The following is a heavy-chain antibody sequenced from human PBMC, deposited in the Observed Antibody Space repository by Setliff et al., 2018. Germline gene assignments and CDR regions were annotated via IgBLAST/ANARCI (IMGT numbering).Heavy chain of an antibody. CDR2: INHSGST. J-gene: IGHJ4*02. V-gene: IGHV4-34*01. D-gene: IGHD6-6*01. CDR1: GASFTGYY. CDR3: ARGRNIEARLLDS. Sequence: SETLSLTCAVYGASFTGYYWIWIRQPPGKGLEWIGEINHSGSTNYNPSLKSRVTISIDTSKNQFSLNLRSVTAADTAVYYCARGRNIEARLLDSWGQGNLVTVSS.